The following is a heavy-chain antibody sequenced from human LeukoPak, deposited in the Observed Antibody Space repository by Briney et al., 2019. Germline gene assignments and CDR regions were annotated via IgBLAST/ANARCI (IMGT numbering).Heavy chain of an antibody. CDR2: IYHSGST. J-gene: IGHJ5*02. Sequence: PSETLSLTCAVSGYSISSGYYWGWIRQPPGKGLEWIGSIYHSGSTYYTPSLKTRVTISVDTSKNHISLKLSSVTAADTAVYYCARLRLDYDFWSGYYKDHNWFDPWGQGTLVTVSS. CDR3: ARLRLDYDFWSGYYKDHNWFDP. D-gene: IGHD3-3*01. V-gene: IGHV4-38-2*01. CDR1: GYSISSGYY.